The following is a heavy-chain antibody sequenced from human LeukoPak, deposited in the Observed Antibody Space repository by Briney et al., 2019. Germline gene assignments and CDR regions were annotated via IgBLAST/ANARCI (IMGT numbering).Heavy chain of an antibody. CDR2: INHNGDT. D-gene: IGHD3-10*02. CDR1: GGSLSDYY. J-gene: IGHJ4*02. V-gene: IGHV4-34*01. CDR3: ARDEADYYVH. Sequence: TSETLSLTCAVYGGSLSDYYWSWTRQSPGKGLEWVGEINHNGDTNYNPSLKSRVNISMDMSRNQFSLNLRSVTAADTAVYYCARDEADYYVHWGQGTLVTVSS.